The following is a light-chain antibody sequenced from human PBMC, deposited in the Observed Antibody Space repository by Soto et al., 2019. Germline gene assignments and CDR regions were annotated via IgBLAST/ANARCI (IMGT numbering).Light chain of an antibody. CDR2: ENN. V-gene: IGLV1-51*02. CDR1: SSNIENNY. Sequence: QSALTQPPSVSAAPGQKVTISCSGSSSNIENNYVSWYRQLPGTAPKLLIYENNKRPSGIPDLFSGSKSGTSATLGITGLETWDEADYYCATWDSSLSGGVFGTGTKVTVL. J-gene: IGLJ1*01. CDR3: ATWDSSLSGGV.